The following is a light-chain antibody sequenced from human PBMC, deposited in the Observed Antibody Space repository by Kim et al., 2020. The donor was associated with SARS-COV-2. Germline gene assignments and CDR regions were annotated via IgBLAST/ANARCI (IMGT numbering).Light chain of an antibody. J-gene: IGKJ5*01. V-gene: IGKV3-15*01. CDR3: QQYNDWPPLT. Sequence: SLGERATFSGRASQSVRSNLAWYQQKPGQAPRLLIYDASNRATGIPVRFSGSGSGTEFTLTISSLQSEDFAVYYCQQYNDWPPLTFGQGTRLEIK. CDR2: DAS. CDR1: QSVRSN.